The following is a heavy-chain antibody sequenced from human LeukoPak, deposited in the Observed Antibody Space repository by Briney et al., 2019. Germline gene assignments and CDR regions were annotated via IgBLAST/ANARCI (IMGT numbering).Heavy chain of an antibody. CDR2: MNPNSGHT. CDR1: GYSLTSSG. CDR3: ARGVDYAFWSGTAYSYYYMDV. D-gene: IGHD3-3*01. Sequence: ASVKVSCKASGYSLTSSGINWVRQATGQGLEWTGWMNPNSGHTGYAQKFQGRVTITRDTSISTAYMELSSLRSEDTAVYYCARGVDYAFWSGTAYSYYYMDVWGKGTTVTVSS. V-gene: IGHV1-8*03. J-gene: IGHJ6*03.